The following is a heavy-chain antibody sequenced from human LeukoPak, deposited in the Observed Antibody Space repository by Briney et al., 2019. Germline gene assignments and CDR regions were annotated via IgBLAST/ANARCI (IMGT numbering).Heavy chain of an antibody. J-gene: IGHJ4*02. V-gene: IGHV3-21*01. CDR1: GFTFSGYS. CDR2: ISSSSSNI. Sequence: GGSLRLSCAASGFTFSGYSMNWVRQAPGKGLEWVSSISSSSSNIYYADSVKGRLAISRDNAKNSLYLQMNSLGAEDTAVYYCASGSSARWYFDYWGQGTLVTVSS. CDR3: ASGSSARWYFDY. D-gene: IGHD5-18*01.